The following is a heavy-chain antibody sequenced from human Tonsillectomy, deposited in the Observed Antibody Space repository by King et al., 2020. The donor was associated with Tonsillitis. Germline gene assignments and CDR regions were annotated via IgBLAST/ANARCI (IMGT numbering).Heavy chain of an antibody. V-gene: IGHV4-59*01. J-gene: IGHJ2*01. CDR3: ARYCGGACYSYWYFDL. CDR2: IYDSGST. D-gene: IGHD2-21*02. Sequence: LQLQESGPGLVKPSETLSLTCTVSVGSISNYYWSWIRQPPGKGLEWIGYIYDSGSTKYNPSLRSRVIMSVDTAKNQFSLKLSSVTAACTAVYYCARYCGGACYSYWYFDLWGRGTLVTVSS. CDR1: VGSISNYY.